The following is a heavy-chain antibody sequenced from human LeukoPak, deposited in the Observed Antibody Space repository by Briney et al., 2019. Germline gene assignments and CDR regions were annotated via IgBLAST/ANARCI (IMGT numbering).Heavy chain of an antibody. Sequence: PGGSLRLSCAASGFTFSSYTMNWVRQAPGKGLEWVSSISSSSSYMYYADSVQGRFTISRDNAKNSLYLQMNSLRAEDTAVYYCAGHDLSLNAFDIWGQGTMVTVSS. CDR2: ISSSSSYM. CDR3: AGHDLSLNAFDI. CDR1: GFTFSSYT. V-gene: IGHV3-21*01. D-gene: IGHD2-21*02. J-gene: IGHJ3*02.